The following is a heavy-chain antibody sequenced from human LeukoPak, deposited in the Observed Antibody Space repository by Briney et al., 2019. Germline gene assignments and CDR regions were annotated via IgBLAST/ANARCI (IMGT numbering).Heavy chain of an antibody. J-gene: IGHJ4*02. Sequence: GGSLRLSCAASGFTFNSFSMNWVRQAPGKGLEWVSYISSSSSTIYYADSVKGRFTISRDNAKNSLYLQMNSLRAEDTAVYYCARGADYWGQGMLVTVSS. CDR1: GFTFNSFS. CDR3: ARGADY. V-gene: IGHV3-48*01. CDR2: ISSSSSTI.